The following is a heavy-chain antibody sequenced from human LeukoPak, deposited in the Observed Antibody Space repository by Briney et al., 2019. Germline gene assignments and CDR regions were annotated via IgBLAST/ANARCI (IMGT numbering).Heavy chain of an antibody. V-gene: IGHV4-59*08. Sequence: PSETLSLTCTVSGGSINSPYRTWIRQPPGKGLEWIGYIYYGGSTDYSPSLKSRATISLDTSKDQFSLHLTSVTAADTAVYYCARQLAGLAPPGFIDSWGQGTLVTVSS. CDR1: GGSINSPY. D-gene: IGHD3-3*02. CDR3: ARQLAGLAPPGFIDS. J-gene: IGHJ4*02. CDR2: IYYGGST.